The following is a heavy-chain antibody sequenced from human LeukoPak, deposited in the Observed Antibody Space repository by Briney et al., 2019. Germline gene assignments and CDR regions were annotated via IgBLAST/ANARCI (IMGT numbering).Heavy chain of an antibody. V-gene: IGHV1-46*01. CDR1: GYTFTSYY. CDR2: INPSGGST. J-gene: IGHJ4*02. CDR3: AREPSSCSGGSCYSVVDY. Sequence: GASVKVSCKASGYTFTSYYMHWVRQAPGQGLEWMGIINPSGGSTSYAQKFQGRVTMTRDTSTSTVYMELSSLRSEDTAVYYCAREPSSCSGGSCYSVVDYWGQGTLVTVSS. D-gene: IGHD2-15*01.